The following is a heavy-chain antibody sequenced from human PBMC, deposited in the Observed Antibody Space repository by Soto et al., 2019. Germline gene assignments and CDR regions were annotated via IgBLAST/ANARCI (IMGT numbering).Heavy chain of an antibody. D-gene: IGHD3-22*01. CDR1: GGSISNYY. J-gene: IGHJ4*02. Sequence: QVQLQESGPGLVKPSETLSLTCTVSGGSISNYYWSWIRQPPGKGLEWIGYIYYSGSTNYNPSLKSRATISVDTSKNQFSLKMRSVTAADTAVYYCASSPTYYCDSSGPYYFDYWGQGTLVTVSS. CDR2: IYYSGST. V-gene: IGHV4-59*01. CDR3: ASSPTYYCDSSGPYYFDY.